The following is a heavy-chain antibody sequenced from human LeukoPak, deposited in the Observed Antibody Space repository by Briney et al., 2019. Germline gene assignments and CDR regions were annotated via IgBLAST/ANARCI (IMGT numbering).Heavy chain of an antibody. J-gene: IGHJ4*02. CDR1: GFTFSSYW. CDR3: ARDRDERSDDY. Sequence: GGSLRLSCAASGFTFSSYWMSWVRQAPGKGLEWVANIKQDGSEKYYVDSVKGRFTVSRDNAKNSLYLQMNSLRAEDTAVYYCARDRDERSDDYWGQGTLVTVSS. CDR2: IKQDGSEK. V-gene: IGHV3-7*01. D-gene: IGHD1-1*01.